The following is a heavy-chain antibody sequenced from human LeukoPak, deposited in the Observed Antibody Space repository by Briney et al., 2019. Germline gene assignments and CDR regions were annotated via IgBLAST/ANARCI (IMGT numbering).Heavy chain of an antibody. D-gene: IGHD5-24*01. Sequence: GGSLRLSCAASGFIVSTNYMSWVRQAPGKGLEWVSVLYSGGTTYHADSVKGRFTISRDNSKNTLYLQMNSLRAEDTAVYYCAMDSSWLPLKFDYWGQGTLVTVST. CDR1: GFIVSTNY. V-gene: IGHV3-66*01. CDR3: AMDSSWLPLKFDY. J-gene: IGHJ4*02. CDR2: LYSGGTT.